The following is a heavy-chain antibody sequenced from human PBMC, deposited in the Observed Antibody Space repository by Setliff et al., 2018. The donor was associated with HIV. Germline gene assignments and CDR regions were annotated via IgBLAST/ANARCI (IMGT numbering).Heavy chain of an antibody. J-gene: IGHJ4*02. V-gene: IGHV4-59*08. D-gene: IGHD4-17*01. CDR3: AKGAGFYGDYTFDH. CDR1: GGSISGHY. Sequence: SETLSLTCTVSGGSISGHYWSWIRQPPGKGLEWIAYIFYPGSTNYNPSLKSRVTISVDTSKNQFSLKLSSVTAADTAVYYCAKGAGFYGDYTFDHWGQGRQVTVSS. CDR2: IFYPGST.